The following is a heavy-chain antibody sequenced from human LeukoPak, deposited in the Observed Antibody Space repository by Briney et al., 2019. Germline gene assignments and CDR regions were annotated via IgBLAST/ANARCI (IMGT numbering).Heavy chain of an antibody. CDR3: ARSWVTGYGTVLDH. CDR1: GYSFTNYW. D-gene: IGHD2-21*02. J-gene: IGHJ4*02. CDR2: IDPSDSYT. V-gene: IGHV5-10-1*04. Sequence: GESLKISCKGSGYSFTNYWISWVRQMPGKGLEWMGRIDPSDSYTNYSPSFQGQVTISADKSINTAYLQWSSLKASDTAIYYCARSWVTGYGTVLDHWGQGTLVTVSS.